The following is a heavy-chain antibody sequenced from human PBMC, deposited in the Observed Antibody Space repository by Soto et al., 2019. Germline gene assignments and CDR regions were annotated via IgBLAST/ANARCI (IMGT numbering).Heavy chain of an antibody. D-gene: IGHD1-1*01. CDR2: ISSSSSYI. CDR3: ARQPLPCTFDY. Sequence: EVQLVESGGGLVKPGGSLRLSCAASGFTFSSYSMNWVRQAPGKGLEWVSSISSSSSYIYYADSVKGRFTISRDNAKNSMYLQMNSLRAEDTAVYYCARQPLPCTFDYWGQGTLVTVSS. CDR1: GFTFSSYS. V-gene: IGHV3-21*01. J-gene: IGHJ4*02.